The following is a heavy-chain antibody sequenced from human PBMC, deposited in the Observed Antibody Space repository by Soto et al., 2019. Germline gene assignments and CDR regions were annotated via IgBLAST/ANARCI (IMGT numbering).Heavy chain of an antibody. D-gene: IGHD4-17*01. V-gene: IGHV3-7*03. CDR3: ARDRINSYGDYDY. J-gene: IGHJ4*02. CDR1: GFTFSSYW. Sequence: GGSLRLSCAASGFTFSSYWMSWVRQAPGKGLEWVANIKQDGSEKYYVDSVKGRFTISRDNAKNSLYLQMNSLRAEDTAVYYCARDRINSYGDYDYWGQGTLVTVSS. CDR2: IKQDGSEK.